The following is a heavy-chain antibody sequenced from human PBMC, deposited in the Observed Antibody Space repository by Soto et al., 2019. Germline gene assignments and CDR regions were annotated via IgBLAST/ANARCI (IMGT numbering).Heavy chain of an antibody. Sequence: GGSLRLSCAASGFTVSNNYMTWVRQAPGKGLEWVSVMYSGGTATSYADSVKGRFTVSRDNLKNTVSLQLDSLRAEDTAVYYCARGVPVGAIGRFYFDSWGQGTLVTVSS. D-gene: IGHD1-26*01. CDR2: MYSGGTAT. CDR3: ARGVPVGAIGRFYFDS. CDR1: GFTVSNNY. J-gene: IGHJ4*02. V-gene: IGHV3-53*01.